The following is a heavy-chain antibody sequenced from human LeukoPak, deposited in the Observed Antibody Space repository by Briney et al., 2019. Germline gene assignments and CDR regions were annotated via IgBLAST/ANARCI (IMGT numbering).Heavy chain of an antibody. Sequence: ASVKVSCKASGYTFTGYYMHWVRQAPGQGLEWMGGIIPIFGTANYAQKFQGRVTITADESTSTAYMELSSLRSEDTAVYYCARSFYDSSGYYYGLNFDYWGQGTLVTVSS. CDR3: ARSFYDSSGYYYGLNFDY. CDR2: IIPIFGTA. CDR1: GYTFTGYY. J-gene: IGHJ4*02. D-gene: IGHD3-22*01. V-gene: IGHV1-69*13.